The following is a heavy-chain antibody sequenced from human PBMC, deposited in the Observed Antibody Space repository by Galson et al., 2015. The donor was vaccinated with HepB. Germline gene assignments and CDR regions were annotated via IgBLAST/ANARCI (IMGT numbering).Heavy chain of an antibody. Sequence: SLRLSCAASGFTFSSYGMHWVRQAPGKGLEWVAVISYDGSNKYYADSVKGRFTISRDNSKNTLYLQMNSLRAEDTAVYYCAKDHYDFWSGSKLGVDYWGQGTLVTVSS. D-gene: IGHD3-3*01. CDR2: ISYDGSNK. V-gene: IGHV3-30*18. CDR1: GFTFSSYG. CDR3: AKDHYDFWSGSKLGVDY. J-gene: IGHJ4*02.